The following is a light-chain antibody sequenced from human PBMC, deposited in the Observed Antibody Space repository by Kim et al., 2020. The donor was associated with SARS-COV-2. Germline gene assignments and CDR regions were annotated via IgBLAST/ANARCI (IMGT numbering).Light chain of an antibody. J-gene: IGLJ3*02. V-gene: IGLV2-14*03. Sequence: QSALTQPASVSGSPGQSITISCTGTSSDVGGYNYVSWYQQHPGKAPKLMIYDVSNRPSGVSNRFSGSKSGNTASLTISGLRAEDEADYYCSSYTSSSTWVFGGGTQLTV. CDR3: SSYTSSSTWV. CDR2: DVS. CDR1: SSDVGGYNY.